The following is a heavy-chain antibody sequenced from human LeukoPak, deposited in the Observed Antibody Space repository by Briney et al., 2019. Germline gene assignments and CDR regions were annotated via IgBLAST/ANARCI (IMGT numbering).Heavy chain of an antibody. D-gene: IGHD5-18*01. Sequence: VSVKVSCKASGYTFTSYAMNWVRQAPGQGLEWMGWINTNTGNPTYAQGFTGRFVFSLDTSVSTAYLQISSLKAEDTAVYYCARDLRFTAMVPMGYWGQGTLVTVSS. CDR1: GYTFTSYA. CDR3: ARDLRFTAMVPMGY. V-gene: IGHV7-4-1*02. J-gene: IGHJ4*02. CDR2: INTNTGNP.